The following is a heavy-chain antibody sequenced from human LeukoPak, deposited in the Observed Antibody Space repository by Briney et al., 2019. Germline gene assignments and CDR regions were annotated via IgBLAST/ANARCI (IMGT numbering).Heavy chain of an antibody. V-gene: IGHV1-2*02. Sequence: APVKVSCKASGYTFTGYYMHWVRQAPGQGLEWMGWINPNSGGTNYAQKFQGRVTMTRDTSISTAYMELSRLRSDDTAVYYCSSTSSTSYYYYYMDVWGKGTTVTVS. D-gene: IGHD2-2*01. CDR1: GYTFTGYY. J-gene: IGHJ6*03. CDR3: SSTSSTSYYYYYMDV. CDR2: INPNSGGT.